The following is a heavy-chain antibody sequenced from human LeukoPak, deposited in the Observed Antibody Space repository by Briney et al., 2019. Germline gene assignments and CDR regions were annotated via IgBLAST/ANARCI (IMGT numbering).Heavy chain of an antibody. CDR1: GGSISSSSYY. CDR2: IYYSGST. Sequence: PSETLSLTCTVSGGSISSSSYYWGWIRQPPGKGLEWIGSIYYSGSTYYNPSLKSRVTISVDTSKNQFSLKLSSVTAADTAVYYCARANYLLSYYYGSGSYYNWFDPWGQGTLVTVSS. D-gene: IGHD3-10*01. J-gene: IGHJ5*02. CDR3: ARANYLLSYYYGSGSYYNWFDP. V-gene: IGHV4-39*01.